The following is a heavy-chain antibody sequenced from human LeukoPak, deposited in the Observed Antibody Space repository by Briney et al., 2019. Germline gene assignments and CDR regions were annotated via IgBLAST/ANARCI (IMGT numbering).Heavy chain of an antibody. CDR3: ARYPDYCSTTSCYTGYFQH. CDR1: GYTFTGYY. CDR2: INPKSGGT. J-gene: IGHJ1*01. D-gene: IGHD2-2*01. Sequence: ASVEVSCKASGYTFTGYYMHWVRQAPGQGLEWMGWINPKSGGTNYAQKVQGRVTMTRDTSISTGYMELSRLRSDDTAVYYCARYPDYCSTTSCYTGYFQHWGQGTLVTVSS. V-gene: IGHV1-2*02.